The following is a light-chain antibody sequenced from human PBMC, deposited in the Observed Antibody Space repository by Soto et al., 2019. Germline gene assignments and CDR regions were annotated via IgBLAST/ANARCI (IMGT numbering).Light chain of an antibody. Sequence: QSVLTQPPSVSGAPGQRVTLSCAGNTSNLGAGYDVHWYQQLPGAAPKLVIFGNRNRPSGVPERFSGSKSGTSASLAITELQAEDEADYYCQAYDYILTASVFGGGTKVTVL. J-gene: IGLJ3*02. V-gene: IGLV1-40*01. CDR1: TSNLGAGYD. CDR3: QAYDYILTASV. CDR2: GNR.